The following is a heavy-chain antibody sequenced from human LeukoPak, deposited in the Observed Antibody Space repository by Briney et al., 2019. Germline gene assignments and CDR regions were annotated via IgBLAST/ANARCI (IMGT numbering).Heavy chain of an antibody. CDR2: MNPNTGNT. CDR3: ATVPYYYDSSGYQYYFDY. CDR1: GDTFTSYD. D-gene: IGHD3-22*01. Sequence: ASVKGSCKASGDTFTSYDINWVRQATGQGREWRGWMNPNTGNTDYAQKFQGRVPMTEDTSTDTAYMGLSSLRSEDRAVYYCATVPYYYDSSGYQYYFDYWGQGTLVTVSS. V-gene: IGHV1-8*02. J-gene: IGHJ4*02.